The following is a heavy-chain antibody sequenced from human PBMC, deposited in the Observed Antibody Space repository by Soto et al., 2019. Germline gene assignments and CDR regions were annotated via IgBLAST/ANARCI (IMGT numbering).Heavy chain of an antibody. Sequence: GEYLKISCKGSAYSFAYYWIGWVRQMPGKGLEWMGIIYPTDSDTRYSLSYQGQVTISADKSINTAYLQWSSLKASDTAMYYCARQDGGAAYYFDYWGQGTLVTVSS. CDR2: IYPTDSDT. D-gene: IGHD2-21*01. CDR1: AYSFAYYW. J-gene: IGHJ4*02. CDR3: ARQDGGAAYYFDY. V-gene: IGHV5-51*01.